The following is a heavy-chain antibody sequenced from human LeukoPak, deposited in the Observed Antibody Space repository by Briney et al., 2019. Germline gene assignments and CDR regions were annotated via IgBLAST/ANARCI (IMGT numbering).Heavy chain of an antibody. D-gene: IGHD6-6*01. CDR2: IYSGGST. CDR3: ARVIAARHFDY. Sequence: GGSLRLSCAASGFTVSNTYMSWVRQAPGKGLEWVSLIYSGGSTYYADSVKGRFTISRDNSMNTMFLQMNSLRAEDTAVYYCARVIAARHFDYWGQGTLVTVSP. CDR1: GFTVSNTY. J-gene: IGHJ4*02. V-gene: IGHV3-66*01.